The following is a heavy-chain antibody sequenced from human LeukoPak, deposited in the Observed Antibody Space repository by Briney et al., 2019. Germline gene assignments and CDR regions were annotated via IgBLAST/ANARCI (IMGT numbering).Heavy chain of an antibody. CDR2: ISSSGSTI. D-gene: IGHD2-21*02. CDR3: ARSSDCGGDCYSHYYYYGMDV. J-gene: IGHJ6*02. CDR1: GFTFSSYE. V-gene: IGHV3-48*03. Sequence: GGSLRLSCAASGFTFSSYEMNWVRQAPGKGLERVSYISSSGSTIYYADSVKGRFTISRDNAKNSLYLQMNSLRAEDTAVYYCARSSDCGGDCYSHYYYYGMDVWGQGTTVTVSS.